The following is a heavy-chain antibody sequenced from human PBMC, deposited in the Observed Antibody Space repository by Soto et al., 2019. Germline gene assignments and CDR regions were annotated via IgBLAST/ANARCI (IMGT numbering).Heavy chain of an antibody. CDR3: ARDLSWGSNWYYYMDV. CDR2: INSIGDNT. Sequence: GGSLRLSCSASGFTFSRYAMFWIRQAPGKGLEYVSTINSIGDNTYYADSVKGRFTISRDNSKNTLYLQMNSLRAEDTAVYYCARDLSWGSNWYYYMDVWGKGTTVTVSS. V-gene: IGHV3-64*04. J-gene: IGHJ6*03. CDR1: GFTFSRYA. D-gene: IGHD1-1*01.